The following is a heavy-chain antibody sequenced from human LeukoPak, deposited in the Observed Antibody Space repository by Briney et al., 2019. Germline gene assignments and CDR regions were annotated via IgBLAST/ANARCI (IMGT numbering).Heavy chain of an antibody. V-gene: IGHV7-4-1*02. CDR1: GYTFTSYA. CDR3: ARDLADYYGSGSYGDP. Sequence: ASVKVSCKASGYTFTSYAMNWVRQAPGQGLEGMGGINTNTGKPTYAQGFTGRFVFSLDTSVSTAYLQISSLKAEDTAVYYCARDLADYYGSGSYGDPWGQGTLVHVSS. CDR2: INTNTGKP. J-gene: IGHJ5*02. D-gene: IGHD3-10*01.